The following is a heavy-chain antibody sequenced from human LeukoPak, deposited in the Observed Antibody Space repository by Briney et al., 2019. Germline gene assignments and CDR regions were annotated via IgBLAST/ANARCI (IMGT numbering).Heavy chain of an antibody. CDR2: ISSSGSTT. CDR1: GFSISNYE. D-gene: IGHD3-22*01. V-gene: IGHV3-48*03. Sequence: GGSLRLSCAASGFSISNYEMKWGRQAPGKGLEWVSYISSSGSTTYYADSVKGRFTISRDNAKNSLYLQMNSLRAEDTAVYYCARGNYYENSGYWVLSAFDIWGQGTMVTVSS. CDR3: ARGNYYENSGYWVLSAFDI. J-gene: IGHJ3*02.